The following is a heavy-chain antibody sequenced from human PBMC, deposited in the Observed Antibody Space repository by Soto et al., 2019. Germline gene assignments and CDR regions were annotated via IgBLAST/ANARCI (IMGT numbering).Heavy chain of an antibody. Sequence: EVRLVESGGGLVQPGKSLRLSCAASGVTVDNNYISWVHQAPGKGLEWVAVTYGGGGTCYSDSVKGRFTMSRDSNKNTVYIQIASLSSDDTDVYFCARNVPVIGLGYWGQGSLVTVSS. CDR1: GVTVDNNY. J-gene: IGHJ4*02. V-gene: IGHV3-66*01. CDR2: TYGGGGT. D-gene: IGHD2-21*01. CDR3: ARNVPVIGLGY.